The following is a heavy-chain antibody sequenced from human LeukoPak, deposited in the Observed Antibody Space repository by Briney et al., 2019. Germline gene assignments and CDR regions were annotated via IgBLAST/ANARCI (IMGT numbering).Heavy chain of an antibody. D-gene: IGHD2/OR15-2a*01. CDR2: INSDGSWT. V-gene: IGHV3-74*01. CDR1: GFHVNYW. CDR3: VSFYETY. Sequence: GGSLRLSCAASGFHVNYWMHWVRQAPGKGLVWVSHINSDGSWTSYADSVKGRFTISKDNAKNTVYLQMNSLRAEDTAVYYCVSFYETYWGRGTLVTVSS. J-gene: IGHJ4*02.